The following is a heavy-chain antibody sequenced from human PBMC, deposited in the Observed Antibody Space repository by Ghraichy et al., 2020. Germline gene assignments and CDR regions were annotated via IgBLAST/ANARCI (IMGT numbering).Heavy chain of an antibody. CDR3: ARLIVGATKDIDY. CDR1: GGSFSGYY. CDR2: INPGGST. V-gene: IGHV4-34*01. J-gene: IGHJ4*02. D-gene: IGHD1-26*01. Sequence: GSLRLSCAVYGGSFSGYYWSWIRQPPGKGLEWIGEINPGGSTNYNPSLKSRVTISVDTSKNQFSLKLSSVTAADTAVYFCARLIVGATKDIDYWGQGALVTVSS.